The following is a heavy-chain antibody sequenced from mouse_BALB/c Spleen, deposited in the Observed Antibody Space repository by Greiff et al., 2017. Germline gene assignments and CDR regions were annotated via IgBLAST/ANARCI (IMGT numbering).Heavy chain of an antibody. CDR2: ISSGGGST. CDR3: ARHRNYARYFDV. J-gene: IGHJ1*01. CDR1: GFAFSSYD. D-gene: IGHD2-1*01. Sequence: EVKLVESGGGLVKPGGSLKLSCAASGFAFSSYDMSWVRQTPEKRLEWVAYISSGGGSTYYPDTVKGRFTISRDNAKNTLYLQMSSLKSEDTAMYYCARHRNYARYFDVWGAGTTVTVSS. V-gene: IGHV5-12-1*01.